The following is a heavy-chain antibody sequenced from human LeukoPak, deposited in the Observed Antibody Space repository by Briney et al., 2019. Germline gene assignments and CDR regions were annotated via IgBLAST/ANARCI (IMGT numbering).Heavy chain of an antibody. V-gene: IGHV3-64D*09. D-gene: IGHD1-26*01. J-gene: IGHJ4*02. CDR3: VKDLSGRYTFDY. CDR1: GFTFSSYA. CDR2: INDNGGRT. Sequence: GGSLRLSCSPSGFTFSSYAMHWVRQAPGKGLEYVSGINDNGGRTHYGDSLKGRFTISRDNYKNTLYLQMSTLRAEDTAVYYCVKDLSGRYTFDYWGQGTLVTVSS.